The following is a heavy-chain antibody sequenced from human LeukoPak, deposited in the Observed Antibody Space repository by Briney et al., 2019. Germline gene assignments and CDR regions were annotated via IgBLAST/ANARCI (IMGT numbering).Heavy chain of an antibody. V-gene: IGHV6-1*01. D-gene: IGHD6-19*01. CDR1: GDSVSTNSAA. Sequence: SQTLSLTCAISGDSVSTNSAAWNWIRQSPSRGLEWLGRTYYRSKWYNDYAVSVKGRITINPDTSKNQFSLQLNSVTPEDTAVYYCARLSRMYTSGWYYFDSWGQGTLVTVSS. J-gene: IGHJ4*02. CDR3: ARLSRMYTSGWYYFDS. CDR2: TYYRSKWYN.